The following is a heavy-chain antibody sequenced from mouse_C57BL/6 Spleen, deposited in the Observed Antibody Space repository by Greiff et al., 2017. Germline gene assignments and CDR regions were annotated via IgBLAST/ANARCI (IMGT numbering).Heavy chain of an antibody. CDR1: GYTFTSYC. CDR2: IDPSDSYT. V-gene: IGHV1-50*01. CDR3: ASNDY. Sequence: VQLQQPGAELVKPGASVKLSCKASGYTFTSYCMPWVKQRPGQGLEWIGEIDPSDSYTNYNQKFKGKATLTVDKSSSTAYMQLSRLTSEDYAVYYCASNDYWGQGTTLTVSS. J-gene: IGHJ2*01.